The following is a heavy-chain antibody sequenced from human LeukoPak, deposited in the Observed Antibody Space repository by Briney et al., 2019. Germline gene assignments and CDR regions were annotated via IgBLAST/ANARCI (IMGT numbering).Heavy chain of an antibody. Sequence: GGSLRLPCAGSGFTFSSYAMNWVRQAPGKGLEWVSGINGGGQRTFYGHAVKGRLTISRDNSKNTLYLQLNSLRAEDTAVYFCAKGPALQYFYYYMDVWGQGTTVTVSS. CDR2: INGGGQRT. J-gene: IGHJ6*03. V-gene: IGHV3-23*01. CDR1: GFTFSSYA. D-gene: IGHD2-2*01. CDR3: AKGPALQYFYYYMDV.